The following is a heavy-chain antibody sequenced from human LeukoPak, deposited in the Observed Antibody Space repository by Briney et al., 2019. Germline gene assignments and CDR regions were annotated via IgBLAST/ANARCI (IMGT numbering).Heavy chain of an antibody. J-gene: IGHJ4*02. D-gene: IGHD6-19*01. Sequence: KPSETLSLTCTVSGGSVSSGNYYWSWIRRPPGKGLEWIGYIYYSGITNYNPSLKSRVTISVDTSKNQFSLKLSSVTAADTAVYYCARSVAVNRYYFDYWGQGTLVTVSS. CDR3: ARSVAVNRYYFDY. CDR1: GGSVSSGNYY. V-gene: IGHV4-61*01. CDR2: IYYSGIT.